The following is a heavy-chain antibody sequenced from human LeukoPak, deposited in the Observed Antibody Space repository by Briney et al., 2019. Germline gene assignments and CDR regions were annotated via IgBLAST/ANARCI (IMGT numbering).Heavy chain of an antibody. Sequence: GGSLRLSCAAPGFTLSDSYMSWIRQAPGKGLEWVSYISSSSTYTNYADSVKGRFTISRDNAKNSLYLQMNSLRAEDTAVYYCARSGGALDYWGQGTLVTVSS. CDR1: GFTLSDSY. CDR2: ISSSSTYT. V-gene: IGHV3-11*03. D-gene: IGHD3-16*01. CDR3: ARSGGALDY. J-gene: IGHJ4*02.